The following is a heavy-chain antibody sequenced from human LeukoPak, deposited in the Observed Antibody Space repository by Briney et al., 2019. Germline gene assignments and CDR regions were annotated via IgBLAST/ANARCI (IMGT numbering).Heavy chain of an antibody. CDR3: ARAIGLDFDF. CDR2: IKQDGSEK. J-gene: IGHJ4*02. Sequence: ETLSLTCAVYGGSFSGYYWSWIRQAPGKGLEWVANIKQDGSEKYYVDSVKGRFTISRDNAKNSLYLQMNSLRAEDTAVYYCARAIGLDFDFWGQGTLVTVSS. D-gene: IGHD2/OR15-2a*01. V-gene: IGHV3-7*01. CDR1: GGSFSGYY.